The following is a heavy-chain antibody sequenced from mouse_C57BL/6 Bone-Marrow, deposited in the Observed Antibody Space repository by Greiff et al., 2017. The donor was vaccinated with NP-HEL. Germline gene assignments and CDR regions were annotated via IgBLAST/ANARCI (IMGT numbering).Heavy chain of an antibody. V-gene: IGHV1-52*01. CDR2: IDPSDSET. Sequence: SGAELVRPGSSVKLSCKASGYTFTSYWMHWVKQRPIQGLEWIGNIDPSDSETHYNQKFKDKATLTVDTSSSTAYMQLSSLTSEDSAVYYCARRYYGSRVDWYFDVWGKGTTVTVSS. J-gene: IGHJ1*03. D-gene: IGHD1-1*01. CDR1: GYTFTSYW. CDR3: ARRYYGSRVDWYFDV.